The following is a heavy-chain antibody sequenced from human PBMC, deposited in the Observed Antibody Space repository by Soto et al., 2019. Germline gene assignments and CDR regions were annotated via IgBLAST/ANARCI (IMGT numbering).Heavy chain of an antibody. CDR1: GGSISSGGYY. Sequence: PSETLSLTCTVSGGSISSGGYYWGWIRQPPGKGLEWIGSIYYSGSTYYDPSLKSRVTISVDTSKNQFSLKLSSVTAADTAVYYCARHLGAARNYYYYGMDVWGQGTTVTV. CDR3: ARHLGAARNYYYYGMDV. CDR2: IYYSGST. D-gene: IGHD6-6*01. V-gene: IGHV4-39*01. J-gene: IGHJ6*02.